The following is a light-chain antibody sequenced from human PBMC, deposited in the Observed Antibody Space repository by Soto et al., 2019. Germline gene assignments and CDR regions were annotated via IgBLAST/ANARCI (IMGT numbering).Light chain of an antibody. CDR2: DAS. V-gene: IGKV1-5*01. CDR1: QSVRSW. J-gene: IGKJ4*01. Sequence: KISQSAATVSASVGDRVTITCRASQSVRSWLAWYQQKPGRAPKFLIYDASSLESGVPSRFSGSGSGTEFTLTISNLQPDDFATYYCQQYDNYPLTFGGGTKVDI. CDR3: QQYDNYPLT.